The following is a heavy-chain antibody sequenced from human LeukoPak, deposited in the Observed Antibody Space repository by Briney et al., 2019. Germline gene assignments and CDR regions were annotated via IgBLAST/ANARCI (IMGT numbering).Heavy chain of an antibody. Sequence: SETLSLTCTVSGGSISSYYWTWVRQPAGKGLEWIGRINTSGSTNYSPSLKSRVTMSVDTSKNEFSLKLNSVTAADTAVYCCARVSSGAGTARYLDSRGQGTLVTLSS. J-gene: IGHJ4*02. V-gene: IGHV4-4*07. CDR1: GGSISSYY. CDR3: ARVSSGAGTARYLDS. CDR2: INTSGST. D-gene: IGHD1/OR15-1a*01.